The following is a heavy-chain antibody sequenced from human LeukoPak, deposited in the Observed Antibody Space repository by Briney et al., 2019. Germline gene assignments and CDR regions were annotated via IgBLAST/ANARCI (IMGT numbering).Heavy chain of an antibody. D-gene: IGHD5-24*01. CDR1: GFTFSSYS. CDR2: ISSSSSYI. CDR3: ARDRREYGDGYNRGDY. V-gene: IGHV3-21*01. Sequence: PGGSLRLSCAASGFTFSSYSMNCVRQAPGKGLEWVSSISSSSSYIYYADSVKGRFTISRDNAKNSLYLQMNSLRAEDTAVYYCARDRREYGDGYNRGDYWGQGTLVTVSS. J-gene: IGHJ4*02.